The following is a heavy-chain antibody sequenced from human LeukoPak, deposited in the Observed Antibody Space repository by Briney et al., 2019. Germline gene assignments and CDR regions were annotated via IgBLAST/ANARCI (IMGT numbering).Heavy chain of an antibody. J-gene: IGHJ5*02. D-gene: IGHD3-10*01. CDR1: GGTFSSYA. CDR3: ARYGSGSFKNYWFDP. V-gene: IGHV1-69*13. CDR2: IIPIFGTT. Sequence: SVKLSCKASGGTFSSYAISWVRQAPGQGLEWMGGIIPIFGTTNYAQKFQGRVTITADESTSTAYMELSSLRSEDTAVYYCARYGSGSFKNYWFDPWGQGTLVTVSS.